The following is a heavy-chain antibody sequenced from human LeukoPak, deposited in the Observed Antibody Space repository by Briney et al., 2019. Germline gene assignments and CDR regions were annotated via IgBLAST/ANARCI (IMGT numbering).Heavy chain of an antibody. J-gene: IGHJ4*02. CDR1: GYTLTELS. V-gene: IGHV1-24*01. Sequence: ASVTVSCKVSGYTLTELSMHWVRQAPGKGLEGMGGFDPEDGETIYAQKFQGRVTMTEDTSTDTAYMELSSLRSEDTAVYYCATDLQQLDNVFDYWGQGTLVTVSS. D-gene: IGHD6-13*01. CDR3: ATDLQQLDNVFDY. CDR2: FDPEDGET.